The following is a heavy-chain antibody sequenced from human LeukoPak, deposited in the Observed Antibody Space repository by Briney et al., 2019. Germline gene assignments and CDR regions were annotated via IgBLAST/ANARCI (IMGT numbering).Heavy chain of an antibody. J-gene: IGHJ4*02. Sequence: SETLSLTCTVSGGSISSSSYYWGWIRQPPGKGLEWIGSIYYSGSTYYNPSLKSRVTISVDTSKNQFSLKLSSVTAADTPVYYCARRGYSGYDGVDYWGQGTLVTVSS. V-gene: IGHV4-39*01. CDR1: GGSISSSSYY. CDR2: IYYSGST. D-gene: IGHD5-12*01. CDR3: ARRGYSGYDGVDY.